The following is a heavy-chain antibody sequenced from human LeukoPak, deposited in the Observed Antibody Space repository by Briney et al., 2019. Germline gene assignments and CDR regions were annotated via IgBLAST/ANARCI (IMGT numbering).Heavy chain of an antibody. CDR3: AREKGIAVAGYTHGDAFDI. CDR1: GFTFSSYS. Sequence: PGGSLRLSCAASGFTFSSYSMNWVRQAPGKGLEWVSSISSSSSYIYYADSVKGRFTISRDNAKISLHLQMNSLRAEDTAVYHCAREKGIAVAGYTHGDAFDIWGQETMVTVSS. V-gene: IGHV3-21*01. D-gene: IGHD6-19*01. J-gene: IGHJ3*02. CDR2: ISSSSSYI.